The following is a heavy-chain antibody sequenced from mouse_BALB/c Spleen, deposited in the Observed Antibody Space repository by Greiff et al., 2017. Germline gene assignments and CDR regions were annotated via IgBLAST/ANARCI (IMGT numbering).Heavy chain of an antibody. CDR2: INPSTGYT. Sequence: VQLQQSGAELAKPGASVKMSCKASGYTFTSYWMHWVKQRPGQGLEWIGYINPSTGYTEYNQKFKDKATLTADKSSSTAYMQLSSLTSEDSAVYYCARSYYGLWGQGTLVTVSA. CDR1: GYTFTSYW. J-gene: IGHJ3*01. CDR3: ARSYYGL. D-gene: IGHD1-2*01. V-gene: IGHV1-7*01.